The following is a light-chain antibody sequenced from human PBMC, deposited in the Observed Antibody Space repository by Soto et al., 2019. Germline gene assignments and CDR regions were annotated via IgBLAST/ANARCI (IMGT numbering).Light chain of an antibody. Sequence: DLQMTQSPSTLSASVGDRVTITCRASQSISSWLAWYQQKPGKAPKLLISKASSLESGVPSRFSGSGSGTEFTLTISSLQPDDFATYSCQQYNSWYTFGQGTKLEIK. CDR1: QSISSW. CDR2: KAS. CDR3: QQYNSWYT. V-gene: IGKV1-5*03. J-gene: IGKJ2*01.